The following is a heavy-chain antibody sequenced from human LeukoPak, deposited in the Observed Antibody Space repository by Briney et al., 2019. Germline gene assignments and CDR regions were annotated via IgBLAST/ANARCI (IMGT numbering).Heavy chain of an antibody. V-gene: IGHV4-39*07. D-gene: IGHD3-22*01. Sequence: SETLSLTCTVSGGSISSSSYYWGWIRQPPGKGLEWIGSIYYSGSTYYNPSLKSRVTISVDTSKNQFSLKLRSVTAADTAVYYCAREILYDSSAYNVWGQGTLVTVSS. CDR3: AREILYDSSAYNV. CDR1: GGSISSSSYY. CDR2: IYYSGST. J-gene: IGHJ4*02.